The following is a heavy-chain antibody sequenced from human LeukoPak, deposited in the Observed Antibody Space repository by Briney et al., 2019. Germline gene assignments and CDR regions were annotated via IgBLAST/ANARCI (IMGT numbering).Heavy chain of an antibody. CDR2: ISGSGGST. CDR3: AKDQIAVAGTRDYNWLDP. CDR1: GFTVSSNY. J-gene: IGHJ5*02. Sequence: PGGSLRLSCAASGFTVSSNYMSWVRQAPGKGLEWVSAISGSGGSTYYADSVKGRFTISRDNSKNTLYLQMNSLRAEDTAVYYCAKDQIAVAGTRDYNWLDPWGQGTLVTVSS. V-gene: IGHV3-23*01. D-gene: IGHD6-19*01.